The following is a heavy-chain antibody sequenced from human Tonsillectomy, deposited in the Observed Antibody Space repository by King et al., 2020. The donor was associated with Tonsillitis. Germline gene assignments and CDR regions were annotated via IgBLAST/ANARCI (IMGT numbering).Heavy chain of an antibody. Sequence: VQLVESGGGLVQPGGSLRLSCAASGFTFSSYAMSWVRQAPGKGLEWGSAISGSGGSTYYADSVKGRFTSSRDNSKNTLHLQMNSLRAEDTAVYYCAKGTTVTRGWFDPWGQGTLVTVSS. J-gene: IGHJ5*02. CDR1: GFTFSSYA. V-gene: IGHV3-23*04. CDR2: ISGSGGST. D-gene: IGHD4-17*01. CDR3: AKGTTVTRGWFDP.